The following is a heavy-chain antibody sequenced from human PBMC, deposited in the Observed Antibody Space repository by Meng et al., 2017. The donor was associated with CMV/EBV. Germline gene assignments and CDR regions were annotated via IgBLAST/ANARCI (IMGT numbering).Heavy chain of an antibody. D-gene: IGHD3-22*01. V-gene: IGHV1-69*10. CDR2: IIPILGIA. CDR1: RGTFSSYA. J-gene: IGHJ4*02. CDR3: ARVPQGFDDSSGYYFGY. Sequence: SVKVSCKASRGTFSSYAISWVRQAPGQGLEWMGGIIPILGIANYAQKFQGRVTITADKSTSTAYMELSSLRSEDTAVYYCARVPQGFDDSSGYYFGYWGQGTLVTVSS.